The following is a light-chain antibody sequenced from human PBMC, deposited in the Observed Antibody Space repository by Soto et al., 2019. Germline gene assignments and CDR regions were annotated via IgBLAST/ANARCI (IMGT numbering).Light chain of an antibody. Sequence: QAVVTQPPSVSGAPGQRVTISCTGSSSNIGAGYDVHWYQQLPGTAPKLLIYGNSNRPSGDPARFSGSKSGTSASLAITGLQAEDEADYYCQSYNSSLSGWVFGGGTKLTIL. V-gene: IGLV1-40*01. CDR2: GNS. J-gene: IGLJ3*02. CDR1: SSNIGAGYD. CDR3: QSYNSSLSGWV.